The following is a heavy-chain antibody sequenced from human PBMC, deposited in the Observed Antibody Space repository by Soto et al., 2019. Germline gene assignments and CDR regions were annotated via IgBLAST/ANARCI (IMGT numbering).Heavy chain of an antibody. Sequence: EVQLVESGGGLVQPGGSLRLSCAASGFSFSRYSMNWVRQAPGKGLEWVSYIGNSTNTMYYADYVKGRFTSSRDNAKNSLYLKMNGLRDDDTAVYYCVGAGNSSYWGEGTLVTVSS. CDR2: IGNSTNTM. CDR1: GFSFSRYS. D-gene: IGHD6-19*01. J-gene: IGHJ1*01. CDR3: VGAGNSSY. V-gene: IGHV3-48*02.